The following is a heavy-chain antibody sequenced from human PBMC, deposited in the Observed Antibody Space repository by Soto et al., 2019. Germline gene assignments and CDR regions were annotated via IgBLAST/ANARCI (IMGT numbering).Heavy chain of an antibody. D-gene: IGHD6-13*01. J-gene: IGHJ3*02. CDR2: IIPIFGTA. CDR1: GGTFSSYA. Sequence: PGASVKVSCKASGGTFSSYAISWVRQAPGQGLEWMGGIIPIFGTANYAQKFQGRVTITADKSTSTAYMELSSLRSEDTAVYYCAREKVAAAGRRLSAFDIWGQGTMVTVSS. CDR3: AREKVAAAGRRLSAFDI. V-gene: IGHV1-69*06.